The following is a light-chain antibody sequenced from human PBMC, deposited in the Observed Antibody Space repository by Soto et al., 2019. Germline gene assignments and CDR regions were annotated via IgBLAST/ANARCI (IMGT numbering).Light chain of an antibody. CDR2: GAS. Sequence: EIVLTQSPGTLSLSPGEAAILSCRASQSVNSNYLAWYQQKPGQAPRLLIYGASSRATGVPNRFSGSGSGTDFTLTISRLEPEDFAVYYCQQYGSSPMYTFGQGTRLEIK. V-gene: IGKV3-20*01. J-gene: IGKJ2*01. CDR3: QQYGSSPMYT. CDR1: QSVNSNY.